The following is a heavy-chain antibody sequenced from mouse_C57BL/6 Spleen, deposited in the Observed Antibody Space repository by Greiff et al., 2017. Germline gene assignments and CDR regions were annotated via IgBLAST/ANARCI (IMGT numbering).Heavy chain of an antibody. Sequence: VHVKQSGPELVKPGASVKMSCKASGYTFTDYNMHWVKQSHGKSLEWIGYINPNNGGTSYNQKFKGKATLTVNKSSSTAYMELRSLTSEDSAVYYCARSHYYGSEGYFDVWGTGTTVTVSS. CDR1: GYTFTDYN. V-gene: IGHV1-22*01. CDR2: INPNNGGT. J-gene: IGHJ1*03. D-gene: IGHD1-1*01. CDR3: ARSHYYGSEGYFDV.